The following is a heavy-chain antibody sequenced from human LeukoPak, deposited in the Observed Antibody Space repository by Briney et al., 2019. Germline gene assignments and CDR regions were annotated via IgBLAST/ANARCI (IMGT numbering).Heavy chain of an antibody. D-gene: IGHD3-22*01. CDR2: ISNDGGGT. Sequence: GGSLRLSCAASGFIFNNYGLVWVRQAPGKGLEWVSAISNDGGGTTYADSVKGRFTISRDNSKNTLYLQMNSLRAEDTAVYYCAKDPAYDSSGYAYWGQGTLVTVSS. V-gene: IGHV3-23*01. CDR3: AKDPAYDSSGYAY. J-gene: IGHJ4*02. CDR1: GFIFNNYG.